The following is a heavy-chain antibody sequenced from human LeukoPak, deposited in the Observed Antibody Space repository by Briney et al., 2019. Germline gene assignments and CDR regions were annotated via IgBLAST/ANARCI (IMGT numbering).Heavy chain of an antibody. CDR3: ARGPVEAVFGVSTED. V-gene: IGHV1-8*02. CDR1: VYTFINYG. D-gene: IGHD3-10*02. CDR2: MNASSGNT. Sequence: GASVKVSCKASVYTFINYGISWVRQAPGQGLEWMGWMNASSGNTGYAQKFQGRVSMTRDTSIITAYMELSSLRSEDTAVYYCARGPVEAVFGVSTEDWGQGTTVTVSS. J-gene: IGHJ6*02.